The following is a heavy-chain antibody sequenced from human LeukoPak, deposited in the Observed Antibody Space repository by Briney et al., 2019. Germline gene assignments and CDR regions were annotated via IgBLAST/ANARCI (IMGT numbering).Heavy chain of an antibody. CDR3: ARDIAAAPRGSYYYGMDV. CDR2: IYSGGST. CDR1: GFTVSSNY. Sequence: GGSLRLSCAASGFTVSSNYMSWVRQAPGKGLEWVSVIYSGGSTYYADSVKGRFTLSRDNSKNTLYLQMNSLRAEDTAVYYCARDIAAAPRGSYYYGMDVWGQGTTVTVSS. V-gene: IGHV3-66*01. D-gene: IGHD6-13*01. J-gene: IGHJ6*02.